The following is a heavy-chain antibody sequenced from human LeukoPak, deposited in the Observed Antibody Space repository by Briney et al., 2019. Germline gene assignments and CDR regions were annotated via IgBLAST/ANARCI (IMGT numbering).Heavy chain of an antibody. V-gene: IGHV1-69*02. Sequence: ASVKVSCKASGGTFSSYTISWVRQAPGQGLEWMGRIIPILGIANYAQKFQGRVTITADKSTSTAHMELSSLRSEDTAVYYCARALPGRITMIVVGGGAFDIWGQGTMVTVSS. CDR3: ARALPGRITMIVVGGGAFDI. J-gene: IGHJ3*02. CDR2: IIPILGIA. D-gene: IGHD3-22*01. CDR1: GGTFSSYT.